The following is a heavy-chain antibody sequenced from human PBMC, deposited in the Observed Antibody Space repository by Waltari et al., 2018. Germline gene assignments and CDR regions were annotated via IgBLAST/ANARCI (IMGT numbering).Heavy chain of an antibody. CDR2: ISGSGDSV. V-gene: IGHV3-23*01. J-gene: IGHJ4*02. D-gene: IGHD3-9*01. Sequence: ELQLLEAGGGLVQPGGSLRRLCWAPGFTSRCHSLLWFPPSPRKGLEWVAAISGSGDSVFYAESVKGRFTVSRDNSKNTLFLEMNSLRAEDTAVYFCARDWRRSLEYLDWLLFALDYWGQGTLVTVSS. CDR1: GFTSRCHS. CDR3: ARDWRRSLEYLDWLLFALDY.